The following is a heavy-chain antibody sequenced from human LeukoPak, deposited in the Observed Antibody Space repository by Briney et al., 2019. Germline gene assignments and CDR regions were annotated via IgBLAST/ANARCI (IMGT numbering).Heavy chain of an antibody. CDR2: ISYSGYNA. CDR3: ARDIELST. J-gene: IGHJ3*01. V-gene: IGHV3-23*01. CDR1: GFTFSSYS. D-gene: IGHD3-16*02. Sequence: PGGSLRLSCAASGFTFSSYSMNWVRQAPGKGLDWVSLISYSGYNAYYADSVRGRFTISRDNSKDTLYLHMHSLRAEDTAIYYCARDIELSTWGLGTMVTVSS.